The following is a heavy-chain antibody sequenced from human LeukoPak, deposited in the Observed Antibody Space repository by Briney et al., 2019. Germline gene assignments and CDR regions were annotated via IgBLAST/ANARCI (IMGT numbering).Heavy chain of an antibody. J-gene: IGHJ1*01. CDR2: ISYDGSNK. D-gene: IGHD3-10*01. CDR1: GFTFSSYA. Sequence: GRSLRLSCAASGFTFSSYAMHWVRQAPGKGLEWVAVISYDGSNKYYADSVKGRFTISRDNSKNTLYLQMNSLRAEDTAVYYCARGGWFGELLSPLVYFQHWGQGTLVTVSS. CDR3: ARGGWFGELLSPLVYFQH. V-gene: IGHV3-30-3*01.